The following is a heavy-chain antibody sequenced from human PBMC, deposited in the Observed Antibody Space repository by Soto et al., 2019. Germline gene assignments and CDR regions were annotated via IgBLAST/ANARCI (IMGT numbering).Heavy chain of an antibody. CDR3: ARAVGATFAWFDP. V-gene: IGHV3-11*01. Sequence: GGSLRLSCAASGFTFSDYYMSWLRQAPGKGLEWVSYISTSGSTIYYADSVKGRFTISRDNAKNSLYLQMNSLRAEDTAVYYCARAVGATFAWFDPWGQGTLVTVSS. CDR2: ISTSGSTI. CDR1: GFTFSDYY. J-gene: IGHJ5*02. D-gene: IGHD1-26*01.